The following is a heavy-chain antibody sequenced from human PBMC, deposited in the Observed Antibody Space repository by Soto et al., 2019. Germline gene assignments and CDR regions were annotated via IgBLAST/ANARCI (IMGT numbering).Heavy chain of an antibody. Sequence: ASVKVSCKASGYTFTSYYMHWVRQAPGQGLEWMGIINPSGGSTSYAQKFQGRVTMTRDTSTSTVYMELSSLRSEDTAVYYCARPRTTGNFYYYGMDVWGQGTTVTVSS. CDR1: GYTFTSYY. CDR3: ARPRTTGNFYYYGMDV. V-gene: IGHV1-46*01. CDR2: INPSGGST. J-gene: IGHJ6*02. D-gene: IGHD1-1*01.